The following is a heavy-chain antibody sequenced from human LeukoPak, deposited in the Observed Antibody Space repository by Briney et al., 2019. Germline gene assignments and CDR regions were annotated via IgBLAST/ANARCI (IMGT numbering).Heavy chain of an antibody. CDR3: AKGRSKYYYDSSEYFDY. J-gene: IGHJ4*02. D-gene: IGHD3-22*01. CDR2: ISYDGSNK. CDR1: GFTFSSYA. V-gene: IGHV3-30-3*01. Sequence: GRSLRLSCAASGFTFSSYAMHWVRQAPGKGLEWVAVISYDGSNKYYADSVKGRFTISRDNSKNTLYLQMNCLRAGDTAVYYCAKGRSKYYYDSSEYFDYWGQGTLVTVSS.